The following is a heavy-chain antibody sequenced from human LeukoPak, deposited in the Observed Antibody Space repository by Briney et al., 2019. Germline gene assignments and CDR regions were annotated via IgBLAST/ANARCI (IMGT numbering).Heavy chain of an antibody. D-gene: IGHD5-18*01. CDR3: ARVTRERRGYSYGTKSYYFDY. CDR2: ISAYNGNT. Sequence: ASVKVSCKASGYTFTSYGISWVRQAPGQGLEWMGWISAYNGNTNYAQKLQGRVTMTTDTSTSTAYMELSSLRSEDTAVYYCARVTRERRGYSYGTKSYYFDYWGQGTLVTVSS. CDR1: GYTFTSYG. V-gene: IGHV1-18*01. J-gene: IGHJ4*02.